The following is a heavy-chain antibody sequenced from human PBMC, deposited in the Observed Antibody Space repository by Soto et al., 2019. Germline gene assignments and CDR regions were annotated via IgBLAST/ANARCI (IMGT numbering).Heavy chain of an antibody. CDR2: IDGSGGIT. V-gene: IGHV3-23*01. J-gene: IGHJ5*02. CDR3: VKNSGWFNT. CDR1: GCTFGTTD. D-gene: IGHD3-10*01. Sequence: GSLVRSCAASGCTFGTTDMNWVRQAPGEGLEWVSTIDGSGGITYYADSVKGRFTISRDNSRNTVYLQMNSLRGDDTALYYCVKNSGWFNTWGQGAPVTVSS.